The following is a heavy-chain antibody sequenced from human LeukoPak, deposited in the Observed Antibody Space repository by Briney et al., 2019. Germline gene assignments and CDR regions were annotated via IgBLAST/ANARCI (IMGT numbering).Heavy chain of an antibody. J-gene: IGHJ6*03. D-gene: IGHD1-14*01. CDR3: ASNTPEARHGYYYYMDV. V-gene: IGHV4-39*07. CDR1: GGSISSSIYY. Sequence: SETLSLTCAVSGGSISSSIYYWGWIRQAPGKGLEWIGSIYYSGSTYYNPSLKSRVTISVDPSKNQFSLRLSSVTAADTAVYYCASNTPEARHGYYYYMDVWGKGTTVTVSS. CDR2: IYYSGST.